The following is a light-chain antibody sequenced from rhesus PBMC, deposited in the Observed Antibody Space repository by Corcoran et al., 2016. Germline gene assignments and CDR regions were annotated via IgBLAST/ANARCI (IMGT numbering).Light chain of an antibody. CDR1: QGISSW. J-gene: IGKJ2*01. V-gene: IGKV1-22*01. CDR2: KAS. CDR3: LQYSSSPYS. Sequence: DIQMTQSPSSLSASVGDKVTITCRASQGISSWLAWYQQKPGKSPKLMIYKASNLQSGVPLRFSGSGAGTDFTLTISSLQPEDFATYYCLQYSSSPYSFGQWTKVEIK.